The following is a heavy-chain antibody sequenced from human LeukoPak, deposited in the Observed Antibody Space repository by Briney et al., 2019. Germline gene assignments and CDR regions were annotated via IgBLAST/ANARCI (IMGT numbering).Heavy chain of an antibody. V-gene: IGHV4-61*02. J-gene: IGHJ3*02. CDR3: ARLDSGWYEDDAFDI. Sequence: SQTLSLTCTVSGGSISSGSYHWSWIRQPAGKGLEWIGRIYTSGSTNYNPSLKSRVTISVDTSKNQFSLKLSSVTAADTAVYYCARLDSGWYEDDAFDIWGQGTMVTVSS. CDR1: GGSISSGSYH. CDR2: IYTSGST. D-gene: IGHD6-19*01.